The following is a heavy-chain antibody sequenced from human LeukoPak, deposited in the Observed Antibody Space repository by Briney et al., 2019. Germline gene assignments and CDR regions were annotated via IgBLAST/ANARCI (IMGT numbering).Heavy chain of an antibody. D-gene: IGHD3-9*01. CDR1: GGSICSGGYY. J-gene: IGHJ4*02. Sequence: SQTLSLTCTVSGGSICSGGYYWTWIRQHPGKGLECIGFIYHSGSTYYSPSLKSRVAISVDTSKNQFSLKLTSVTAAGTAVYYCARADVLTAYYTWPVGSYDYWGQGTLVTVSS. CDR2: IYHSGST. V-gene: IGHV4-31*03. CDR3: ARADVLTAYYTWPVGSYDY.